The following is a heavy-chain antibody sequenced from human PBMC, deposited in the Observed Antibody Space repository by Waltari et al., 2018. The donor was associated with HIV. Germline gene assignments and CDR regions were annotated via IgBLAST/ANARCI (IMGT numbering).Heavy chain of an antibody. CDR2: ISGSGSST. Sequence: EVQLLESGGGLVQPGGSLRLSCAASGFTFSTHALRWVRQDPGKGLEWVSSISGSGSSTYYADSIEGRFTISRDNSKNTLYLQMNSLRAEDTAAYYCAKVPQYISSSIYYYGMDVWGQGTTVTVSS. CDR3: AKVPQYISSSIYYYGMDV. CDR1: GFTFSTHA. D-gene: IGHD6-6*01. V-gene: IGHV3-23*01. J-gene: IGHJ6*02.